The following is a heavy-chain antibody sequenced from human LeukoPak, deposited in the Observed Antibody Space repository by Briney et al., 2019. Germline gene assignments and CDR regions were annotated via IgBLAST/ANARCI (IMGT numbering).Heavy chain of an antibody. CDR2: IYSGGST. D-gene: IGHD1-26*01. CDR1: GFTVSSNY. Sequence: GGSLRLPCAASGFTVSSNYMSWVRQAPGKGLEWVSVIYSGGSTYYADSVKGRFTISRDNSKNTLYLQMNSLRAEDTAVYYCAKDISVVGATIGFDYWGQGTLVTVSS. J-gene: IGHJ4*02. V-gene: IGHV3-53*05. CDR3: AKDISVVGATIGFDY.